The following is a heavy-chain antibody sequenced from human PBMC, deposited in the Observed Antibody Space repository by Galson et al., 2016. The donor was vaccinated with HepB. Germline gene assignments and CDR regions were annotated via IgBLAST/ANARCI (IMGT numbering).Heavy chain of an antibody. Sequence: SLRLSCAASGFTFSRYTMNWVRQTPGKGLEWVSVIYSGGKTYFADSVKGRFSISRDNAKNTLFLHMNSLRAEDTAVYYCARVRCISPTCHDFDCWGQGTLVTVSS. CDR3: ARVRCISPTCHDFDC. J-gene: IGHJ4*02. V-gene: IGHV3-53*01. CDR1: GFTFSRYT. CDR2: IYSGGKT. D-gene: IGHD2-2*01.